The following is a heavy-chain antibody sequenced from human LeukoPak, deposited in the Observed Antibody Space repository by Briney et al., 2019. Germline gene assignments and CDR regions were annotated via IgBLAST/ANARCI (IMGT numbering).Heavy chain of an antibody. CDR3: AKGTERYREVSSFDY. J-gene: IGHJ4*02. CDR2: ISGSGGST. CDR1: GFTFSSYA. Sequence: GGSLRLSCAASGFTFSSYAMSCVRQAPGKGLEWVSAISGSGGSTYYADSVKGRFTISRDNSKNALYLQMNSLRAEDAAVYYCAKGTERYREVSSFDYWGQGTLVAVSS. D-gene: IGHD3-10*01. V-gene: IGHV3-23*01.